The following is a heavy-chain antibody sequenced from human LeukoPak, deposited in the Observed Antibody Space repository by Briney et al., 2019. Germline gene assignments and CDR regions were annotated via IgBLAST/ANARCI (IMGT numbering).Heavy chain of an antibody. J-gene: IGHJ4*02. CDR3: ARAILYYDSSGYIDY. Sequence: GASVRVSCKTSGYVFNSFGITWLRQAPGQGLEWMGWVSAYKGYTSHAQKFQDRVIMTTDTSTTTAYMELRNLKSDDTAVYYCARAILYYDSSGYIDYWGQGTLVTVSS. CDR1: GYVFNSFG. CDR2: VSAYKGYT. V-gene: IGHV1-18*01. D-gene: IGHD3-22*01.